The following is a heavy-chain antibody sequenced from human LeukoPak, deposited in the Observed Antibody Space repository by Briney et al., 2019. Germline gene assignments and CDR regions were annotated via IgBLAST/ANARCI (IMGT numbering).Heavy chain of an antibody. D-gene: IGHD3-10*01. CDR1: GYTFTSYG. Sequence: GASVKVSCKASGYTFTSYGISWVRQAPRQGLEWMGWISAYNGNTNYAQKLQGRVTMTTDTSTSTAYMELRSLRSDDTAVYYCARDDGFYGSGSYPSDYWGQGTLVTVSS. CDR2: ISAYNGNT. V-gene: IGHV1-18*04. CDR3: ARDDGFYGSGSYPSDY. J-gene: IGHJ4*02.